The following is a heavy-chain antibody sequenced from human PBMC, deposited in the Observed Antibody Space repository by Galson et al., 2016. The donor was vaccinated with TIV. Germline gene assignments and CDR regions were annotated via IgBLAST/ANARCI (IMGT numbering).Heavy chain of an antibody. V-gene: IGHV4-59*01. CDR2: TYHSGST. CDR3: ARLEDASVYGNFVSYFDF. D-gene: IGHD4-17*01. CDR1: GDSITSSY. J-gene: IGHJ4*02. Sequence: TVSGDSITSSYWSWIRQPPGKGLEWIGYTYHSGSTDYNPSLKSRVTISVDTSKNQFSLKLNSVTAADTAVYYCARLEDASVYGNFVSYFDFWGQGILVTVSS.